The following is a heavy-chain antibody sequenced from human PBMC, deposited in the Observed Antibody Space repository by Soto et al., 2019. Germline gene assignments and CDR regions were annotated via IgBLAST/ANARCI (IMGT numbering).Heavy chain of an antibody. Sequence: QVQLQESGPGLVKPSQTLSLTCTVSGGSISSGGYYWSWIRQHPGKGLEWIGYIYYSGSTYYNPSLKSRVTISEDTSKNQFPLKLSSVTAADTAVYYCAGGGGWELLSFDYWGQGTLVTVSS. V-gene: IGHV4-31*03. CDR2: IYYSGST. CDR1: GGSISSGGYY. J-gene: IGHJ4*02. CDR3: AGGGGWELLSFDY. D-gene: IGHD1-26*01.